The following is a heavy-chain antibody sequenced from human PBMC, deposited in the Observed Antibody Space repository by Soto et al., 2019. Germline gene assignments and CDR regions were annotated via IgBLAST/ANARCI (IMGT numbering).Heavy chain of an antibody. V-gene: IGHV1-24*01. CDR3: ATERWLRDSSSSLGYYYYMDG. J-gene: IGHJ6*03. Sequence: GASVKVSCKVSGYTLTELSMHWVRQAPGKGLEWMGGFDPEDGETIYAQKFQGRVTMTEDTSTDTAYMELSSLRSEDTAVYYCATERWLRDSSSSLGYYYYMDGWAKGNTVTVSS. CDR2: FDPEDGET. D-gene: IGHD6-13*01. CDR1: GYTLTELS.